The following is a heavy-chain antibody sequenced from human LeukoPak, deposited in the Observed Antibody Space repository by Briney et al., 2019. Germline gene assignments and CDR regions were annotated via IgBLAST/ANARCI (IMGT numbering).Heavy chain of an antibody. D-gene: IGHD3-3*01. J-gene: IGHJ4*02. CDR1: GYTFTGYY. CDR2: INPNSGGT. Sequence: GASVKVSCKASGYTFTGYYMHWVRQAPGQGLEWMGWINPNSGGTNYAQKFQGRVTMTRDTSISTAYMDLSRLRSDDTAVYYCARDHRDFWSGYYDYWGQGTLVTVSS. CDR3: ARDHRDFWSGYYDY. V-gene: IGHV1-2*02.